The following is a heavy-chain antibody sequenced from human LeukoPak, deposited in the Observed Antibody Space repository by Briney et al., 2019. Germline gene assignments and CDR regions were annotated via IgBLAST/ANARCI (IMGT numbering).Heavy chain of an antibody. CDR3: AKDFFSDYGDPE. V-gene: IGHV3-9*01. Sequence: PGGSLRLSCAASGFTFDDYAMHWVRQAPGKGLEWVSGISWNSGSIGYADSVKGRFTISRDNAKNSLYLQMNSLRAEDTALYYCAKDFFSDYGDPEWGQGTLVTVSS. CDR1: GFTFDDYA. D-gene: IGHD4-17*01. CDR2: ISWNSGSI. J-gene: IGHJ4*02.